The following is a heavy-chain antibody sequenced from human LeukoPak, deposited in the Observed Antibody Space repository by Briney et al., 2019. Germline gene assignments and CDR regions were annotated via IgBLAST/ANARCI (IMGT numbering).Heavy chain of an antibody. CDR2: ISSSSSHI. CDR1: GFTFSSYS. D-gene: IGHD2-2*02. CDR3: ARGGCTSTSCYTKDNWFDP. Sequence: GGSLRLSCAASGFTFSSYSMNWVRQAPGKGLEWVSSISSSSSHIYYAGSVKGRLTISRGNAKNSLYLQMNSLRAEDTAVYYCARGGCTSTSCYTKDNWFDPWGQGTLVTVSS. J-gene: IGHJ5*02. V-gene: IGHV3-21*01.